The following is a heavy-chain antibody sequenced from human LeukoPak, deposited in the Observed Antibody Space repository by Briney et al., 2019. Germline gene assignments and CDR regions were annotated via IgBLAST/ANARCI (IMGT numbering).Heavy chain of an antibody. D-gene: IGHD3-3*01. CDR1: GYTFTSYA. J-gene: IGHJ4*02. Sequence: ASVKVSCKASGYTFTSYAMHWVRQAPGQGLEWMGWINPNSGGTNYAQKFQGRVTMTRDTSISTAYMELSRLRSDDTAVYYCARDPRVLEWLSPTYFDYWGQGTLVTVSS. CDR2: INPNSGGT. CDR3: ARDPRVLEWLSPTYFDY. V-gene: IGHV1-2*02.